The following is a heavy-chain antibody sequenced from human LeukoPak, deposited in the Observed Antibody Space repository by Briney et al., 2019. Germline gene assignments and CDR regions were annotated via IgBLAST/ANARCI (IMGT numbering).Heavy chain of an antibody. D-gene: IGHD4-11*01. CDR1: GGSISSYY. CDR3: ATTTVRGGYDY. V-gene: IGHV4-59*01. CDR2: IYYTGST. Sequence: SETLSLTCTVSGGSISSYYWSWIRQPPGKGLEWIGYIYYTGSTNYNPSLKSRVTISVDTSKNQFSLNLSSVTAADTAVYYCATTTVRGGYDYWGQGTLVTLSS. J-gene: IGHJ4*02.